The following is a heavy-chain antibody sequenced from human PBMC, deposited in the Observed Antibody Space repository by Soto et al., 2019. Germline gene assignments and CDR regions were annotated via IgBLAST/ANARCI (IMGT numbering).Heavy chain of an antibody. D-gene: IGHD3-9*01. CDR3: ARGGPRYFDWLSEYFEH. Sequence: SETLSLTCTVSGGSIRSYYWSWIRQPPGKGLEWIGYIYYSGSTNYNPSLKSRVTISVDTSKNQFSLKLSSVTAADTAVYYCARGGPRYFDWLSEYFEHWGQGTLVTVSS. CDR1: GGSIRSYY. CDR2: IYYSGST. V-gene: IGHV4-59*01. J-gene: IGHJ1*01.